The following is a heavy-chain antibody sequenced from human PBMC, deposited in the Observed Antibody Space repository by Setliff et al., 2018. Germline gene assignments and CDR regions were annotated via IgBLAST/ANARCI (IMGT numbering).Heavy chain of an antibody. Sequence: PGGSLRLSCAASGFTFSSYWMSWVRQAPGKGLEWVADIKQDGSNKFYGDSVKGRFTISRDNSKNTLYLQMNSLRAEDTAVYYCAKNWATAHHYYYGMDVWGQGTTVTVSS. V-gene: IGHV3-7*01. CDR2: IKQDGSNK. CDR1: GFTFSSYW. D-gene: IGHD2-21*02. CDR3: AKNWATAHHYYYGMDV. J-gene: IGHJ6*02.